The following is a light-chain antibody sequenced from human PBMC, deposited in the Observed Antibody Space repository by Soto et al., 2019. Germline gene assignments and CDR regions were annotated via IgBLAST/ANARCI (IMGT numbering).Light chain of an antibody. CDR2: EVT. CDR3: TSHTNSDGLGL. V-gene: IGLV2-14*01. CDR1: SSDVGGYDY. Sequence: QSALTQPASVSGSPGQSITISCTGASSDVGGYDYVSWYQHHPGKAPKLIIYEVTNRPSWVSNRFSGSKSANTASLTISGLQAEDEADYYCTSHTNSDGLGLFGGGTKVTVL. J-gene: IGLJ3*02.